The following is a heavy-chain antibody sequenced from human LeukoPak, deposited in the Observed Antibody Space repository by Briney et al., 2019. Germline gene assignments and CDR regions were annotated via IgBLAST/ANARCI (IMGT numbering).Heavy chain of an antibody. CDR2: ISSGTINHS. CDR1: GFIFGDYY. Sequence: GGSLRLSCKASGFIFGDYYMNWIRQAPGKGLECLSYISSGTINHSNYADSVKGRFTISRDNSKNTLYLQMNSLRAEDTAVYYCAKDYPSVRGVIIKGYYFDYWGQGTLVTVSS. D-gene: IGHD3-10*02. J-gene: IGHJ4*02. CDR3: AKDYPSVRGVIIKGYYFDY. V-gene: IGHV3-11*05.